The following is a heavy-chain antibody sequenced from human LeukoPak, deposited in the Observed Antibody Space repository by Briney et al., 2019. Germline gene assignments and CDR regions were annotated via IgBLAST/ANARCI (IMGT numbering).Heavy chain of an antibody. J-gene: IGHJ4*02. Sequence: GASVKVSCKXSGGTFSSYAISWVRQAPGQGLEWMGGIIPIFGTANYAQKFQGRVTITADESTSTAYMELSSLRSEDTAVYYCAKPPGFSWTATFDYWGQGTLVTVSS. CDR2: IIPIFGTA. D-gene: IGHD3/OR15-3a*01. CDR1: GGTFSSYA. CDR3: AKPPGFSWTATFDY. V-gene: IGHV1-69*13.